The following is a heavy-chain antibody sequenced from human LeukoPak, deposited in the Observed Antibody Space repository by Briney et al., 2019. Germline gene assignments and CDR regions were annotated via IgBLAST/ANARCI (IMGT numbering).Heavy chain of an antibody. CDR2: IYSGGST. CDR3: ARVWQHGWLYYYYGMDV. J-gene: IGHJ6*02. D-gene: IGHD5-12*01. CDR1: GFTVSSNY. Sequence: GGSQRLSCAASGFTVSSNYMSWVRQAPGKGLEWVSVIYSGGSTYYADSVKGRFTISRDNSKNTLYLQMNSLRAEDTAVYYCARVWQHGWLYYYYGMDVWGQGTTVTVSS. V-gene: IGHV3-53*01.